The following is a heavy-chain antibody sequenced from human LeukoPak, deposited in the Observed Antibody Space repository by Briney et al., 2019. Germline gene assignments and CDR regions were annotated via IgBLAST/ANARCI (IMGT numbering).Heavy chain of an antibody. J-gene: IGHJ4*02. V-gene: IGHV3-7*01. Sequence: PGGSLRLSCAASGFTFRTYWMSWVRQAPGKGLEWVANIKQDGNEKYYVDSVKGRFTISRDNAKNSLYLQMNSLRAEDTAVYYCASIYYDILTGYYLDYWGQGTLVTVSS. CDR2: IKQDGNEK. CDR1: GFTFRTYW. D-gene: IGHD3-9*01. CDR3: ASIYYDILTGYYLDY.